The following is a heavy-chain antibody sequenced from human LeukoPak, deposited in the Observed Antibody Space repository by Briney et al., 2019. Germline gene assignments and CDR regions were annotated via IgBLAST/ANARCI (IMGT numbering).Heavy chain of an antibody. D-gene: IGHD6-19*01. CDR1: GGTFTSYY. V-gene: IGHV1-46*01. CDR3: ARDLDGWFFDY. CDR2: INPSGGST. Sequence: ASVKVSCKASGGTFTSYYMHWVRQAPGQGLEWMGIINPSGGSTSYAQKFQGRVTMTRDMSTSTVYMELSSLRSEDTAVYYCARDLDGWFFDYWGQGTLVTVSS. J-gene: IGHJ4*02.